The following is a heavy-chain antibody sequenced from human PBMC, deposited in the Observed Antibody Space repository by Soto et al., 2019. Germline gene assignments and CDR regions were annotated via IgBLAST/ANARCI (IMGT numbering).Heavy chain of an antibody. CDR1: GFSFYNYA. CDR2: IKSDGSST. CDR3: AQLGLMTFSHKHYFNH. V-gene: IGHV3-23*01. Sequence: PWGSLRLSCVASGFSFYNYAIIFFRHSPFKGLEWVSAIKSDGSSTYYAASVKDRFIISRDNSKNTLYLQLNSLRAEDTAVYYCAQLGLMTFSHKHYFNHWGRGTLVTVSS. D-gene: IGHD3-16*01. J-gene: IGHJ4*02.